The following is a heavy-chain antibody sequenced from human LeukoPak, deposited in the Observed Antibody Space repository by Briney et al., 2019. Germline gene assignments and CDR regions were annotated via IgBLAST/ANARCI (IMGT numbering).Heavy chain of an antibody. CDR3: ARHVSGIYGSRGDLDH. Sequence: SEPLSLTCSVSGVSINNFYWSWIRQPPGMRLEWIGYIHSNGGTNYNPSLKSRITMLVDTSKNQFSLKLNSVTAADTAVYYCARHVSGIYGSRGDLDHWGPGTLVTVSS. CDR2: IHSNGGT. J-gene: IGHJ4*02. V-gene: IGHV4-59*08. CDR1: GVSINNFY. D-gene: IGHD3-10*01.